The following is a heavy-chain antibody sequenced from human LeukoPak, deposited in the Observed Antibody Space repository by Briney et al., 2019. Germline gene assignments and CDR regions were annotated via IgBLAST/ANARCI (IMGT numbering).Heavy chain of an antibody. D-gene: IGHD5-12*01. CDR2: MNPNSGNT. CDR3: ARGWWLRNYYYGMDV. J-gene: IGHJ6*02. Sequence: ASVKVSGKASGYTFTSYDINWVRQATGQGLEWMGWMNPNSGNTGYARKFQGRVTMTRNTSISTAYMELSSLRSEDTAVYYCARGWWLRNYYYGMDVWGQGTTVTVSS. V-gene: IGHV1-8*01. CDR1: GYTFTSYD.